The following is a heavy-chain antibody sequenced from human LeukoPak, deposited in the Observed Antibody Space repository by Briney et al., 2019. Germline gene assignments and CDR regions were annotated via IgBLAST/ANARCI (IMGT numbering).Heavy chain of an antibody. J-gene: IGHJ4*02. CDR2: ISGSGGST. Sequence: GGSLRLSCAASRFTLSNYWMSRVRQAPGKGLEWVSAISGSGGSTYYADSVKGRFTISRDNSKNTLYLQMNSLRAEDTAVYYCAKGRIVATITVDWGQGTLVTVSS. CDR3: AKGRIVATITVD. V-gene: IGHV3-23*01. CDR1: RFTLSNYW. D-gene: IGHD5-12*01.